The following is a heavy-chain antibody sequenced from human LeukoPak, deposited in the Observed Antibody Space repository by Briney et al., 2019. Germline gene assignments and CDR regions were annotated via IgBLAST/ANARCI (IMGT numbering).Heavy chain of an antibody. V-gene: IGHV3-48*03. CDR3: ARVHYNTARVDLDY. D-gene: IGHD5-18*01. CDR1: GFTFSIYE. J-gene: IGHJ4*02. Sequence: RPGGSLRLSRAASGFTFSIYEMHWPRHAPGEGLEWISYISSSGRSIYYADSVKGRFTISRDNGKNSLYLQMNSLRAEDTAVYYCARVHYNTARVDLDYWGQGTLVTVSS. CDR2: ISSSGRSI.